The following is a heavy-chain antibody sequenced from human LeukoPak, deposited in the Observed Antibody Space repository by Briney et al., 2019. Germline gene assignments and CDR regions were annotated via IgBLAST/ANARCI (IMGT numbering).Heavy chain of an antibody. CDR3: ARDNSSWYDLDC. V-gene: IGHV3-48*01. CDR2: ISSGGDTR. D-gene: IGHD6-13*01. Sequence: GGSLRLSCAASGFTFSTYSLNWVRQAPGKGLEWIAYISSGGDTRYYADSVKGRFTISRDTVENSLYLQMNSLRAEDTAVYYCARDNSSWYDLDCWGQGTLVTVSS. CDR1: GFTFSTYS. J-gene: IGHJ4*02.